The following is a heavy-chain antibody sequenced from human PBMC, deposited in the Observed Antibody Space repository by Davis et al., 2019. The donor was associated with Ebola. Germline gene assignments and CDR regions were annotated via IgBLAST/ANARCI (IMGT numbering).Heavy chain of an antibody. Sequence: GGSLRLSCAASGFTFSSNSMNWVRQAPGKGLEWVSFISSSSNYIYYADSVKGRFTVSRDNAKNSLYLQMNDLRAEDTAIYYCAREGKVFGLDYWGQGALVTVSS. CDR2: ISSSSNYI. D-gene: IGHD3/OR15-3a*01. CDR3: AREGKVFGLDY. CDR1: GFTFSSNS. V-gene: IGHV3-21*01. J-gene: IGHJ4*02.